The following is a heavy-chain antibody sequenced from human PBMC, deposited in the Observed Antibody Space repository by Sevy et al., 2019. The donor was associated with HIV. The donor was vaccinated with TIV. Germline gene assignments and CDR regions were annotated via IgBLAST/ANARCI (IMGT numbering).Heavy chain of an antibody. J-gene: IGHJ6*02. Sequence: GGSLRLSCAASGFTFSSYAMSWVRQAPGKGLEWVSAISGSGGSTYYADSVKGRFTISRDNSKNTLYLQMNSLRAEDTAVYYCAKEQGRYDSSGYYYYYGMDVWGQVTTVTVSS. D-gene: IGHD3-22*01. V-gene: IGHV3-23*01. CDR2: ISGSGGST. CDR3: AKEQGRYDSSGYYYYYGMDV. CDR1: GFTFSSYA.